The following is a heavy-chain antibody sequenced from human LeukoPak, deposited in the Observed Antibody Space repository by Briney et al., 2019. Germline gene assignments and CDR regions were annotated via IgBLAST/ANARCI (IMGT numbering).Heavy chain of an antibody. Sequence: GDSLRLACAVSGLPLWSYAMQWVREAPGKGVGVGGVISYDGSNKYYADSVKGRFTISRDNSKNTLYLQMNSLRAEDTAVYYCARDVSGYPPSYYMDVWGKGTTVTVSS. CDR1: GLPLWSYA. CDR3: ARDVSGYPPSYYMDV. D-gene: IGHD5-12*01. CDR2: ISYDGSNK. V-gene: IGHV3-30*04. J-gene: IGHJ6*03.